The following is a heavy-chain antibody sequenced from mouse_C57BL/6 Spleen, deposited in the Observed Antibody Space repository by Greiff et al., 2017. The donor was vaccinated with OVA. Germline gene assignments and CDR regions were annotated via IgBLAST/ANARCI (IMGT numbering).Heavy chain of an antibody. V-gene: IGHV1-76*01. D-gene: IGHD3-3*01. CDR2: IYPGSGNT. CDR1: GYTFTDSY. CDR3: ARAGPFDY. J-gene: IGHJ2*01. Sequence: VQLQQSGAELVRPGASVKLSCKASGYTFTDSYINWVKQRPGQGLEWIARIYPGSGNTYYNEKFKGKATLTAEKSSSTAYMQLSSLTSEDSAVYFCARAGPFDYWGQGTTLTVSS.